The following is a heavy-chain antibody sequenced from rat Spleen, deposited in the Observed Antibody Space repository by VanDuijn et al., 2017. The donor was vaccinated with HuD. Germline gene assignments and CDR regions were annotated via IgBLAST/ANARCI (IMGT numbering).Heavy chain of an antibody. CDR1: GFTFSDYG. D-gene: IGHD1-1*01. Sequence: EVQLMESGGGLVQPGRSMKLSCAASGFTFSDYGMAWIRQAPGKGLEWVATISYDGSSTYYRDSVKGRFTISRDNAKSTLYLQMDSLRSEDTATYYCARLDYGGYFDYWGQGVMVTVSS. V-gene: IGHV5-29*01. CDR2: ISYDGSST. CDR3: ARLDYGGYFDY. J-gene: IGHJ2*01.